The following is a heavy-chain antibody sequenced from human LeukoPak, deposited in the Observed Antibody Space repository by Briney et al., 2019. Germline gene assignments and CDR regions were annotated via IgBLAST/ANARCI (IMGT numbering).Heavy chain of an antibody. V-gene: IGHV3-30*18. Sequence: GGSLRLSCAASGFTFSSYGMHWVRQAPGKGLEWVAVISYDGSNKYYADSVKGRFTISRDISKNLVYLQMNSLRAEDTAVYYCAKTRNGYTTEYLQHWGQGTLVTVSS. CDR1: GFTFSSYG. CDR2: ISYDGSNK. CDR3: AKTRNGYTTEYLQH. D-gene: IGHD5-12*01. J-gene: IGHJ1*01.